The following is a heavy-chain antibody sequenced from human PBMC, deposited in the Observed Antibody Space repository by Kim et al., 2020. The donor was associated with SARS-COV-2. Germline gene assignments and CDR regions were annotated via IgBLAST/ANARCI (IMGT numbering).Heavy chain of an antibody. CDR1: GYSISSNYY. J-gene: IGHJ4*02. V-gene: IGHV4-38-2*02. Sequence: SETLSLTCTVSGYSISSNYYWGWIRQPPGKGLEWIGNIYHSGTTYYNPSFKSRVSISVDTSKNQFSLRIGSVTAADTAVYYCARCKYDSSGFDYWGQGTLLTVSS. D-gene: IGHD3-22*01. CDR3: ARCKYDSSGFDY. CDR2: IYHSGTT.